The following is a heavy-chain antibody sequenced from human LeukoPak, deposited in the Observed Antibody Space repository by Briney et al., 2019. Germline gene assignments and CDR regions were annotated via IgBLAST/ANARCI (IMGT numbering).Heavy chain of an antibody. CDR2: IYSGGST. J-gene: IGHJ4*02. CDR1: EFTVSSNY. V-gene: IGHV3-66*01. D-gene: IGHD3-22*01. Sequence: GGSLRLSCAASEFTVSSNYMSWVRQAPGKGLEWVSVIYSGGSTYYADSVKGRFTISRDNSKNTLYLQMNSLRAEDTAVYYCARAGGDSSGYYYQQPYFDYWGQGTLVTVSS. CDR3: ARAGGDSSGYYYQQPYFDY.